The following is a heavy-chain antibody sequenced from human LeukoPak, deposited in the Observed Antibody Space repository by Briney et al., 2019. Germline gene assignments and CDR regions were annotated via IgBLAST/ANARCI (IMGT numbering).Heavy chain of an antibody. J-gene: IGHJ5*02. CDR2: INTDGTAT. CDR3: ATKQWLAPPPAA. D-gene: IGHD6-19*01. CDR1: GFTFSKYW. V-gene: IGHV3-74*01. Sequence: GGSLRLSCAASGFTFSKYWMLWVRQAPGKGLKSVSRINTDGTATTYADSEKGRFTVSRDNADNTMFLQVISVRDEDTAVYYCATKQWLAPPPAAWGQGTPVTVSS.